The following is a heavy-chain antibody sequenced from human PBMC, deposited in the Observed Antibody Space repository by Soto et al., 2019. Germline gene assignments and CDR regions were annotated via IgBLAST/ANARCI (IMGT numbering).Heavy chain of an antibody. CDR2: IYYSGST. Sequence: PSETLSLTCTVSGGSISSSSYYWGWIRQPPGKGLEWIGSIYYSGSTYYNPSLKSRVTISVDTSKNQFSLKLSSVTAADTAVYYCARQLRRSRVFDSKYYFDYWGQGTLVTVSS. CDR1: GGSISSSSYY. V-gene: IGHV4-39*01. CDR3: ARQLRRSRVFDSKYYFDY. D-gene: IGHD6-13*01. J-gene: IGHJ4*02.